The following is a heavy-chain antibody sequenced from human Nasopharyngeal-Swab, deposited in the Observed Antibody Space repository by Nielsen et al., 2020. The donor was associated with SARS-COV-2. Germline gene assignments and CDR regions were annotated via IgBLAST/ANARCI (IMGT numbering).Heavy chain of an antibody. D-gene: IGHD3-10*01. V-gene: IGHV3-30*03. CDR1: GFTFSSYG. CDR3: AARFGELYLDY. J-gene: IGHJ4*02. CDR2: ISYGGSNK. Sequence: GESLKISCAASGFTFSSYGMHWVRQAPGKGLEWVAVISYGGSNKYYADSVKGRFTISRDNSKNTLYLQMNSLRAEDTAVYYCAARFGELYLDYWGQGTLVTVSS.